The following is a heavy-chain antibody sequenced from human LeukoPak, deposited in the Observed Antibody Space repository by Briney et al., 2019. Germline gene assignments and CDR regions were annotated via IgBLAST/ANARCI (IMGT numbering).Heavy chain of an antibody. D-gene: IGHD1-26*01. J-gene: IGHJ4*02. CDR1: GFTVGSNY. CDR2: IYSGGST. CDR3: AREAPEAKIDY. Sequence: GGSLRLSCAASGFTVGSNYMSWVRQAPGKGLEWVSVIYSGGSTYYADSVKGRFTISRDNSKNTLYLQMNSLRAEDTAVYYCAREAPEAKIDYWGKGTLVTVSS. V-gene: IGHV3-53*01.